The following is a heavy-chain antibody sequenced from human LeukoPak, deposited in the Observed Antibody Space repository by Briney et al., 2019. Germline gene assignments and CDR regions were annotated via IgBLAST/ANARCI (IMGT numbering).Heavy chain of an antibody. D-gene: IGHD3-22*01. CDR3: ANGWYSSGYYDFDY. CDR1: GFTFDDYG. CDR2: INWNGGST. J-gene: IGHJ4*02. Sequence: GGSLRLSCAASGFTFDDYGMSWVRQAPGKGLEWVSGINWNGGSTGYADSVKGRFTISRDNAKNSLYLQMNSLRAEDTALYYCANGWYSSGYYDFDYWGQGTLVTVSS. V-gene: IGHV3-20*04.